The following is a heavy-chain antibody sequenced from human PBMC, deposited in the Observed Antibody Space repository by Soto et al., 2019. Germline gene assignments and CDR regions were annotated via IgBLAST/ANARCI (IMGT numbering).Heavy chain of an antibody. D-gene: IGHD3-22*01. J-gene: IGHJ4*02. CDR3: AKRSNYYDSSGYPAPYDC. CDR2: ISGSGGST. V-gene: IGHV3-23*01. CDR1: VFTFSIYA. Sequence: WGSLRLPWAPSVFTFSIYAMSRVRQAPGKGLDWVSAISGSGGSTYYADSVKGRFTISRDNSKNTLYLQMNSLRAEDTAVYYCAKRSNYYDSSGYPAPYDCWGQGTMVTVSS.